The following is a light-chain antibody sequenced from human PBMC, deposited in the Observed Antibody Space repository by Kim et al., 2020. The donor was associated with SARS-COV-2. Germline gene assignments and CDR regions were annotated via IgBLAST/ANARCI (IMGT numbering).Light chain of an antibody. J-gene: IGLJ1*01. CDR3: SSYSNTHNYV. CDR1: SSDVDGYNY. Sequence: GQSVTSSCTGTSSDVDGYNYVSWYQHHPGKAPNLIIYDVNKRPSGVPDRFSGSKSGNTASLTVSGLQAEDEADYFCSSYSNTHNYVFGTGTKVTVL. CDR2: DVN. V-gene: IGLV2-8*01.